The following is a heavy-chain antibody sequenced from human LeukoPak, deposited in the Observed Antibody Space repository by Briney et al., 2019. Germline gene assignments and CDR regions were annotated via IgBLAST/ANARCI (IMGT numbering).Heavy chain of an antibody. V-gene: IGHV1-69*06. J-gene: IGHJ6*04. CDR1: GGTFSSYA. D-gene: IGHD1-1*01. CDR3: ARGGTTTYYYYGMDV. Sequence: ASVKVSCKASGGTFSSYAIRWVRQAPGQGLEWMGGIIPIFGTANYAQKFQGRVTITADKSTSTAYMELSSLRSEDTAVYYCARGGTTTYYYYGMDVWGKGTTVTVSS. CDR2: IIPIFGTA.